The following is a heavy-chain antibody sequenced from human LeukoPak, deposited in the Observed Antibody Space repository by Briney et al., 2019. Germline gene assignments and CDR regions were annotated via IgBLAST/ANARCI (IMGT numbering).Heavy chain of an antibody. J-gene: IGHJ5*02. CDR1: GYSISGGYY. CDR2: IYHSGST. Sequence: PSETLSLTCTVSGYSISGGYYWGWIRQPPGKGLEWIGSIYHSGSTYYNPSLKSRVTISVDTSKNQFSLKLSSVTAADTAVYYCARDGVVAINWFDPWGQGTLVTVSS. D-gene: IGHD3-22*01. CDR3: ARDGVVAINWFDP. V-gene: IGHV4-38-2*02.